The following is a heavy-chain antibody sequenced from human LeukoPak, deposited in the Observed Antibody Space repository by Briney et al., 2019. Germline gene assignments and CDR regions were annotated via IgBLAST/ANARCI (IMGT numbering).Heavy chain of an antibody. CDR2: ISYDGSNK. Sequence: GGSLRLSCAASGFTFSSYAMHWVRQAPGKGLEWVAVISYDGSNKYYADSVKGRFTISRDNSKNTLYLQMNSLRAEDTAVYYCAKDPLGAKLLWFGELTDFGMDVWGQGTTVTVSS. CDR1: GFTFSSYA. V-gene: IGHV3-30-3*01. CDR3: AKDPLGAKLLWFGELTDFGMDV. D-gene: IGHD3-10*01. J-gene: IGHJ6*02.